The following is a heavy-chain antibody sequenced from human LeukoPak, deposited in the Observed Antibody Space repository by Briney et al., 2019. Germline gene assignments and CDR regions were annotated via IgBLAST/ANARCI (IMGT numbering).Heavy chain of an antibody. CDR3: TRRYNYDSSGYYYVRDAFDI. D-gene: IGHD3-22*01. Sequence: GGSLRLSCEASGFTFTNAWMNWVRQAPGKGPEWVGRMKSKRDGGATEYAAPVKGRFTISRDDSRSIAYLQMNSLKTEDTAVYYCTRRYNYDSSGYYYVRDAFDIWGQGTMVIVSS. CDR1: GFTFTNAW. J-gene: IGHJ3*02. V-gene: IGHV3-15*01. CDR2: MKSKRDGGAT.